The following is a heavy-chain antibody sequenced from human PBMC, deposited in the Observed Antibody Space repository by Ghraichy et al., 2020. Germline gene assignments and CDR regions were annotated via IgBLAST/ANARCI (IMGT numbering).Heavy chain of an antibody. D-gene: IGHD1-26*01. CDR2: ISYKTGTT. V-gene: IGHV4-39*01. CDR1: GDSISSSIYY. CDR3: AKILFQGSNGGDY. Sequence: ETLSLTCTVSGDSISSSIYYWGWIRQPPGKGLDWIGSISYKTGTTFYNPSLKSRVTISVDTSKNQFYLKLSSVTAADTAVYYCAKILFQGSNGGDYWGQGTLVTVSS. J-gene: IGHJ4*02.